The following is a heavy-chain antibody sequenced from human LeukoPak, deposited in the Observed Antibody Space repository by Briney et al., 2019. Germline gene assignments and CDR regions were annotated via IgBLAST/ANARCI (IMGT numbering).Heavy chain of an antibody. D-gene: IGHD3-22*01. Sequence: GESLKIYCKGSGYSFTNYWIGWVRQMPGKGLEWMGIIYPGDSDTSYDPSFQGQVTISADKSITTAYLQWSSLKASDTAMYYCARRPKYKSGCHFDYWGQGTLVTVSS. CDR2: IYPGDSDT. CDR3: ARRPKYKSGCHFDY. J-gene: IGHJ4*02. CDR1: GYSFTNYW. V-gene: IGHV5-51*01.